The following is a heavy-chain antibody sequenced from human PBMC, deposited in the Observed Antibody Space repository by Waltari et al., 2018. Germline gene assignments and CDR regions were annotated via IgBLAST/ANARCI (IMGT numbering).Heavy chain of an antibody. CDR2: ITAGNCKT. CDR3: AREGVPAAVRADYYYPMDV. CDR1: GYPFTSYI. Sequence: QVQLVQSGAEVKRPGASVKVSCKTSGYPFTSYIIHWLRQAPGQRPEWMGWITAGNCKTKYSQQFQDRVTIPRDTAASTVYMELSSLGSEDPGVYVCAREGVPAAVRADYYYPMDVWGQGTTVTVSS. J-gene: IGHJ6*02. V-gene: IGHV1-3*01. D-gene: IGHD2-2*01.